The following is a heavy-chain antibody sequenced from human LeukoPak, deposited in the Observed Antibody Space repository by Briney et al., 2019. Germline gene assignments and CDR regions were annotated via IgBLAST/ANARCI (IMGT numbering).Heavy chain of an antibody. V-gene: IGHV4-30-2*01. D-gene: IGHD3-22*01. Sequence: SETLSLTCTVSGGSISSGGYYWSWIRQPPGKGLEWIGYIYHSGSTYYNPSLKSRVTISVDRSKNQFSLKLSSVTAADTAVYYCASSGYYGLPTDYWGQGTLVTVSS. CDR2: IYHSGST. J-gene: IGHJ4*02. CDR3: ASSGYYGLPTDY. CDR1: GGSISSGGYY.